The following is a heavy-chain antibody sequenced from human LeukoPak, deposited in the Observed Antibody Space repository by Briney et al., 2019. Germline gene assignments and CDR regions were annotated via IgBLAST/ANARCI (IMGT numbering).Heavy chain of an antibody. D-gene: IGHD2-21*02. Sequence: SETLSLTCAVDGGSFSGYYWSWIRQPPGKGREWIGEINHSGSTNYNPSLKSRVTISVDKSKNQSSLKLSSVTAADTAVYYCARAGLVTVAFDYWGQGTLVTVPS. J-gene: IGHJ4*02. CDR2: INHSGST. V-gene: IGHV4-34*01. CDR1: GGSFSGYY. CDR3: ARAGLVTVAFDY.